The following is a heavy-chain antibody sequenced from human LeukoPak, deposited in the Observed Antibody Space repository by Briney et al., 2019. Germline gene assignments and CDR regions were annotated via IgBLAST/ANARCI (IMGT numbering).Heavy chain of an antibody. CDR3: AKDPSRGDYVGFFDY. J-gene: IGHJ4*02. CDR2: ISYDGSNK. V-gene: IGHV3-30*18. CDR1: GFTFSSYG. Sequence: GGSLRLSCAASGFTFSSYGMHWVRQAPGKGLEWVAVISYDGSNKYYADSVKGRFTISRDNSKNTLYLQMNSLRAEDTAVYYCAKDPSRGDYVGFFDYWGQGTLVTVSS. D-gene: IGHD4-17*01.